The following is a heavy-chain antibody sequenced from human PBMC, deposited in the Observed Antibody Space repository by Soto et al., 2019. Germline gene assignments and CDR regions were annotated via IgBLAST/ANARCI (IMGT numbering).Heavy chain of an antibody. CDR1: GFTFSSFG. Sequence: QVQLVESGGGVVQPGRSLRLSYAASGFTFSSFGMHWVRQAPGKGLEWVSVIWYDGINKYYADSVKGRFTISRDNSKNTLFLQMNNLRAEDTAVYFCARDRGQASGHHNYYASDVWGQGTMVTVSS. V-gene: IGHV3-33*01. CDR3: ARDRGQASGHHNYYASDV. CDR2: IWYDGINK. D-gene: IGHD3-3*01. J-gene: IGHJ6*02.